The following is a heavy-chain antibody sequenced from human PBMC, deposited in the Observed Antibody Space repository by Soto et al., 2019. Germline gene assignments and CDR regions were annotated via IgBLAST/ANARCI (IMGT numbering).Heavy chain of an antibody. D-gene: IGHD6-19*01. CDR1: GFTFSSYG. CDR2: ISYDGSNK. CDR3: AKDHRWYSSGWNQPIRN. Sequence: QVQLVESGGGVVQPGRSLRLSCAASGFTFSSYGMHWVRQAPGKGLEWVAVISYDGSNKYYADSVKGRFTISRDNSKNTLYLQMNSLRAEDTAVYYCAKDHRWYSSGWNQPIRNWGQGTLVTVSS. V-gene: IGHV3-30*18. J-gene: IGHJ4*02.